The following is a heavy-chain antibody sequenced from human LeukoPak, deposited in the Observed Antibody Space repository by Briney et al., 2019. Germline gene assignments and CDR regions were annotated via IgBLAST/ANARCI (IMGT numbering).Heavy chain of an antibody. J-gene: IGHJ5*02. Sequence: ASVKVSCKASGYTFTRYYMHWVRQAPGQGLEWMGWINPNSGGTNYAQKFQGRVTMTRDTSISTAYMELSRLRSDDTAVYYCARDLGDVVAATLFWFDPWGQGTLVTVSS. V-gene: IGHV1-2*02. CDR1: GYTFTRYY. CDR2: INPNSGGT. CDR3: ARDLGDVVAATLFWFDP. D-gene: IGHD2-15*01.